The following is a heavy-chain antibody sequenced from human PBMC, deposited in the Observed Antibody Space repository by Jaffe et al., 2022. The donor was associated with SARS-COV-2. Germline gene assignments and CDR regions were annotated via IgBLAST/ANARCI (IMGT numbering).Heavy chain of an antibody. CDR1: GYSFTSYW. CDR2: IYPGDSDT. V-gene: IGHV5-51*01. J-gene: IGHJ5*02. Sequence: EVQLVQSGAEVKKPGESLKISCKGSGYSFTSYWIGWVRQMPGKGLEWMGIIYPGDSDTRYSPSFQGQVTISADKSISTAYLQWSSLKASDTAMYYCARQFLPIIAAAGTVWFDPWGQGTLVTVSS. CDR3: ARQFLPIIAAAGTVWFDP. D-gene: IGHD6-13*01.